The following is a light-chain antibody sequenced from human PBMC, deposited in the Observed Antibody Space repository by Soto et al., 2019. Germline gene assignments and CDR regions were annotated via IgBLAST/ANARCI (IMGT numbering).Light chain of an antibody. CDR2: EVS. J-gene: IGLJ2*01. V-gene: IGLV2-8*01. CDR1: SSDVGGYNY. CDR3: SSYAGSNNLV. Sequence: QPVLTQPPSASGSPGQSVTISCTGTSSDVGGYNYVSWYQQHPGKAPKVMIYEVSKRPSGVPDRFSGSKSGNTASLTVSGLQAEDEADYYCSSYAGSNNLVFGGGTKLTVL.